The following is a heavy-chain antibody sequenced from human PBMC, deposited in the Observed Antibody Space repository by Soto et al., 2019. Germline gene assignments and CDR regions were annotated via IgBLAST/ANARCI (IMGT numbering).Heavy chain of an antibody. CDR1: GASISSGGYY. CDR2: IYYSGST. D-gene: IGHD2-8*01. Sequence: QVQLQESGPGLVKPSQTLSLTCTVSGASISSGGYYWSWIRQHPGKGLEWIGYIYYSGSTCYNPSLKGRVTMAVATSKNQFSLKVSSVTAADTAVYYCAASCVGCRVFNSYGMDVWGQGTTVTVSS. J-gene: IGHJ6*02. V-gene: IGHV4-31*03. CDR3: AASCVGCRVFNSYGMDV.